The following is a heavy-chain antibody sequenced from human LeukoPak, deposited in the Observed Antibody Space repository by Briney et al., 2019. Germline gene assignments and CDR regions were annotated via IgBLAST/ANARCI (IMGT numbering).Heavy chain of an antibody. J-gene: IGHJ4*02. CDR2: ISSSGSTI. D-gene: IGHD4/OR15-4a*01. Sequence: PTGGSLRLSCAASGFTFSSYEMNWVRQAPGKGLEWVSYISSSGSTIYYADSVKGRFTMSRDNAKNSLYLQMNSLRAEDTAVYFCAKRGAAGSYYFDYWGQGTLVTVSS. V-gene: IGHV3-48*03. CDR1: GFTFSSYE. CDR3: AKRGAAGSYYFDY.